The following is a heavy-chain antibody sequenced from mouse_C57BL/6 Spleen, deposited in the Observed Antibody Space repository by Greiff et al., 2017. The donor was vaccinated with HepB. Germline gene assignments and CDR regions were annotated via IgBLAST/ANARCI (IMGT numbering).Heavy chain of an antibody. CDR2: IYPGSGST. Sequence: QVQLQQPGAELVKPGASVKMSCKASGYTFTSYWINWVKQRPGQGLEWIGDIYPGSGSTNYNEKFKSKATLTVHTSSSTAYMQLSSLTSEDSAVYYCARRLLRPHWYFDVWGTGTTVTVSS. CDR3: ARRLLRPHWYFDV. CDR1: GYTFTSYW. V-gene: IGHV1-55*01. J-gene: IGHJ1*03. D-gene: IGHD2-3*01.